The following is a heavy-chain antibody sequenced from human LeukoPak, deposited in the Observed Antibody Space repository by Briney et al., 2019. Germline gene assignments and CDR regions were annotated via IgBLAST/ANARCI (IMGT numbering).Heavy chain of an antibody. D-gene: IGHD3-10*01. V-gene: IGHV3-9*01. CDR2: ISWNSGSI. CDR1: GFTFDDYA. CDR3: AREPQLLWFGDDAFDI. Sequence: GRSLRLSCAASGFTFDDYAMHWVRQAPGKGLEWVSGISWNSGSIDYADSVKGRFTISRDNAKNSLYLQMNSLRAEDTAVYYCAREPQLLWFGDDAFDIWGQGTMVTVSS. J-gene: IGHJ3*02.